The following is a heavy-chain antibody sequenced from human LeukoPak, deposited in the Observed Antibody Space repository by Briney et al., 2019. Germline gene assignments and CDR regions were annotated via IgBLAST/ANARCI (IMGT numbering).Heavy chain of an antibody. J-gene: IGHJ4*02. Sequence: GGSLRLSCAASGFLFFNYGMNWVRQAPGKGLEWVSVVTGNGAETKYADSVKGRFTVFRDNSKNMLYLQMDRLRADDTAVYYCAKRDGPCFFDYWGQGTPVTVSS. CDR1: GFLFFNYG. V-gene: IGHV3-23*01. CDR2: VTGNGAET. D-gene: IGHD2-21*01. CDR3: AKRDGPCFFDY.